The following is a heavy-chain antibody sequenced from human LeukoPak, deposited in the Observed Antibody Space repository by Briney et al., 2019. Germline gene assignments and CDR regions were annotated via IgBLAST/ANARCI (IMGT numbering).Heavy chain of an antibody. CDR2: INPNSGGS. D-gene: IGHD6-19*01. CDR3: ARESIAVAPSWFDP. CDR1: GYTFTGYY. Sequence: ASVKVSCKASGYTFTGYYMHWVRQAPGQGLEWMGWINPNSGGSNYAQKFQGRVTMTRDTFISTAYMELSRLRSDDTAVYYCARESIAVAPSWFDPWGQGTLVTVSS. J-gene: IGHJ5*02. V-gene: IGHV1-2*02.